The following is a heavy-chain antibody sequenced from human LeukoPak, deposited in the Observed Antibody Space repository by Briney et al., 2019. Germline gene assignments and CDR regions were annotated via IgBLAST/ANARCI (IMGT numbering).Heavy chain of an antibody. D-gene: IGHD2/OR15-2a*01. CDR3: AKEFELLSHRPFDH. CDR1: GFTFSSYA. CDR2: ISGRDGST. V-gene: IGHV3-23*01. J-gene: IGHJ4*02. Sequence: GGSLRLSCAASGFTFSSYAMTWVRQAPGKGLEWVSTISGRDGSTYYADSVKGRFTISRDNSKNTLYLQMNSLRAEDTAVYYCAKEFELLSHRPFDHWGQGTLVTVSS.